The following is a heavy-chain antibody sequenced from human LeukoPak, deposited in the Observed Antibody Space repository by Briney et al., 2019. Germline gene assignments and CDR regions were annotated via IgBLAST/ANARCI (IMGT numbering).Heavy chain of an antibody. Sequence: ASVKVSCKASGYTSTGYYMHWVRQAPGQGLEWMGWINPNSGGTNYAQKFQGRVTMTRDTSISTAYMELSRLRSDDTAVYYCARNAGLRLRGYDYWGQGTLVTVSS. D-gene: IGHD5-18*01. CDR2: INPNSGGT. V-gene: IGHV1-2*02. CDR1: GYTSTGYY. CDR3: ARNAGLRLRGYDY. J-gene: IGHJ4*02.